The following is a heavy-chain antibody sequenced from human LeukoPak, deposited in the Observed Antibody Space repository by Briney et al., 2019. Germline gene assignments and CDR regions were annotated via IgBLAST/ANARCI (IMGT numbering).Heavy chain of an antibody. CDR2: ISYDGSNK. V-gene: IGHV3-30-3*01. J-gene: IGHJ4*02. D-gene: IGHD3-10*01. CDR3: ARTYYGSGSYYHYFDF. CDR1: GFTFSSSA. Sequence: PGGSLRLSCAASGFTFSSSAMHWVRQAPGKGLEWVALISYDGSNKYYADSVKGRFTISRDNSKNTLYLQVNSLRAEDTAVYYCARTYYGSGSYYHYFDFWGQGTLVTVSS.